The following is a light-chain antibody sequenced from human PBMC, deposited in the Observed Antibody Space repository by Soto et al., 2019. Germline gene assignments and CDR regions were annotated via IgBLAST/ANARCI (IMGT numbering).Light chain of an antibody. CDR1: SSNIGAGYD. V-gene: IGLV1-40*01. CDR2: GNS. J-gene: IGLJ1*01. Sequence: HSVLTQPPSVSGAPGQRVTISCTGSSSNIGAGYDVHWYQQLPGTAPKLLIYGNSNRPSGVPDRFSGSKSGTSASLAITGLQAEDEADYYCQSYDSSLGLSVFGTGTKLTVL. CDR3: QSYDSSLGLSV.